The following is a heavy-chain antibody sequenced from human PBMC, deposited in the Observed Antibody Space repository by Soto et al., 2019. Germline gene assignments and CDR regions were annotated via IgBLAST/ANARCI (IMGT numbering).Heavy chain of an antibody. CDR3: ARVNRIMVATVTTYYYYYCMDV. CDR1: GGSISSGGYY. CDR2: IYYSGST. J-gene: IGHJ6*02. Sequence: KASETLSLTCTVSGGSISSGGYYWSWIRQHPGKGLEWIGYIYYSGSTYYNPSLKSRVTISVDTSKNQFSLKLSSVTATDTAVYYCARVNRIMVATVTTYYYYYCMDVWGQGTTVAVSS. V-gene: IGHV4-31*03. D-gene: IGHD5-12*01.